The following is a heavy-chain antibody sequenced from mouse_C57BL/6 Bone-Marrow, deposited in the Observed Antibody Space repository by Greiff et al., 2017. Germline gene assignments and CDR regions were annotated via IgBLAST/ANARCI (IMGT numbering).Heavy chain of an antibody. Sequence: QVQLQQSGAELMKPGASVKLSCKATGYTFTGYWIEWVKQRPGHGLEWIGEILPGSGSTNYNEKFKGKATFTADTSSNTAYMQLSSLTTEDSAIYYCATPRRVRGAMGDWGQGTSVTVST. J-gene: IGHJ4*01. D-gene: IGHD2-14*01. CDR3: ATPRRVRGAMGD. CDR1: GYTFTGYW. CDR2: ILPGSGST. V-gene: IGHV1-9*01.